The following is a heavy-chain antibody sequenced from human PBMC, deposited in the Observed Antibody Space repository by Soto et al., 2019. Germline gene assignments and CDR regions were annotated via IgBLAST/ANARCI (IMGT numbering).Heavy chain of an antibody. CDR2: ISSSSSTI. CDR3: ARAHLTCRGGSCYRHYDSTNWFDP. V-gene: IGHV3-48*01. CDR1: GFTFSSYS. J-gene: IGHJ5*02. D-gene: IGHD2-15*01. Sequence: PGGSLRLSCAASGFTFSSYSMNWVRQAPGKGLEWVSYISSSSSTIYYADPVKGRFTISRDNAKNSLYLQMNSLRSEDTAVYYCARAHLTCRGGSCYRHYDSTNWFDPWGQGTLVTVSS.